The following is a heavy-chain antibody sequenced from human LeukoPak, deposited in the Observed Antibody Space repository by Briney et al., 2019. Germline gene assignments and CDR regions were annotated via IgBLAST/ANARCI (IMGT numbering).Heavy chain of an antibody. D-gene: IGHD6-13*01. CDR2: IFISEST. CDR1: GGSITSYY. J-gene: IGHJ2*01. V-gene: IGHV4-4*07. CDR3: ARVSSSWYEDWYFDL. Sequence: PSETQSLTCTVSGGSITSYYWSWVRQPAGKGLEWIGRIFISESTNYNPSLKSRVTMSVDTSKNQFSLKLSSVTAADTAVYYCARVSSSWYEDWYFDLWGRGTLVSVSS.